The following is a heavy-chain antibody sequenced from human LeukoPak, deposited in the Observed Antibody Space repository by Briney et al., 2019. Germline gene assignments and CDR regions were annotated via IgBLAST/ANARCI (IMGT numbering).Heavy chain of an antibody. Sequence: PGGSLRLSCAASGFTFSSYWMHWVRQAPGKGLEWVSSISSGGTYIYYADSVKGRFIISRDNARNSLYLQMNSLRADDTAVYYCARDPDNWSFPWGQGTLVTVSS. CDR3: ARDPDNWSFP. J-gene: IGHJ5*02. D-gene: IGHD1-20*01. CDR2: ISSGGTYI. V-gene: IGHV3-21*01. CDR1: GFTFSSYW.